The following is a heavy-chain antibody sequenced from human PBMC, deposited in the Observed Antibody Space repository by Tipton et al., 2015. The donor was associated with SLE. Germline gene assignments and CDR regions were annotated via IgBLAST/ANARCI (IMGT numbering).Heavy chain of an antibody. D-gene: IGHD3-3*01. CDR1: GGSFSGYY. CDR3: ARMRSGPPNYDFWSGYYFPYYFDY. V-gene: IGHV4-34*01. CDR2: INHSGST. J-gene: IGHJ4*02. Sequence: TLSLTCAVYGGSFSGYYWSWLRQPPGPGLEWIGEINHSGSTNYNPSLKSRVTISVDTSKNQFSLKLSSVTAADTAVYYCARMRSGPPNYDFWSGYYFPYYFDYWGQGTLVTVSS.